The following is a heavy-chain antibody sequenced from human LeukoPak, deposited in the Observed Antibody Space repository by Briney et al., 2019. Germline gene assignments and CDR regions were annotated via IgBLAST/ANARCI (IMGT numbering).Heavy chain of an antibody. Sequence: ASVKVSCKASGYTFTSYAMNWVRQAPGQGLEWMGWINTNTGNPTYAQGFTGRFVSSLDASVSTAYLQISSLRAEDTAVYYCARGGGYQLLYYYYYYMDVWGKGTTVTVSS. CDR3: ARGGGYQLLYYYYYYMDV. CDR2: INTNTGNP. CDR1: GYTFTSYA. D-gene: IGHD2-2*01. V-gene: IGHV7-4-1*02. J-gene: IGHJ6*03.